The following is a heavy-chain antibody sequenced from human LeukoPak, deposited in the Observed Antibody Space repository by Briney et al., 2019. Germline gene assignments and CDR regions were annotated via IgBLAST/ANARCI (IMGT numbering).Heavy chain of an antibody. J-gene: IGHJ4*02. CDR3: AREPSGWYVDY. CDR1: GFTFSDYS. D-gene: IGHD6-19*01. CDR2: ISGSSNYI. Sequence: GGSLRLSCAASGFTFSDYSMNWVRQAPGKGLEWVSYISGSSNYINYADSVKGRFTISRDNAKTSVHLQMNSLRAEDTAVYYCAREPSGWYVDYWGQGTLVTVSS. V-gene: IGHV3-21*01.